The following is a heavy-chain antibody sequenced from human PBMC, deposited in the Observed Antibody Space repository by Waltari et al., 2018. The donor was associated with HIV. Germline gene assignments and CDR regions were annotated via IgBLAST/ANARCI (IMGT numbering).Heavy chain of an antibody. J-gene: IGHJ4*02. V-gene: IGHV3-7*01. Sequence: EVTLEESGGGWVQPGGSLTLTCEASGVTFSFYWLSWVRQAPGKGLEWVANINQAGTERHYVDSVRGRFTISRDNGKTSLFLQMNSLSVEDTAVYYCATTHGSGAYDNDFDYWGQGTLV. CDR2: INQAGTER. D-gene: IGHD3-10*01. CDR3: ATTHGSGAYDNDFDY. CDR1: GVTFSFYW.